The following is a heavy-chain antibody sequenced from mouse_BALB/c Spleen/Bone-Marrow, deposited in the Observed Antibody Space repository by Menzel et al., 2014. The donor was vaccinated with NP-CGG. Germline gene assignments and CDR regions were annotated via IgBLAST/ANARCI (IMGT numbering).Heavy chain of an antibody. CDR3: ARKRDYYGSSYDWYFDV. CDR2: ILQSIGRT. Sequence: QVQLQQSGSELRSPGSSVKLSCKDFDSEVFPIAYMSWVRQKPGHGFEWIGDILQSIGRTIYGEKFEDKATLDADTVSNTAYLELNSLTSEDSAIYYCARKRDYYGSSYDWYFDVWGAGTTVTVSS. V-gene: IGHV15-2*02. J-gene: IGHJ1*01. CDR1: DSEVFPIAY. D-gene: IGHD1-1*01.